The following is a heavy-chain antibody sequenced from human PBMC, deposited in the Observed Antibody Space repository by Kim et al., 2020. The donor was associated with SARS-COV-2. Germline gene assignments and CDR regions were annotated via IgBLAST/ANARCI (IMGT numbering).Heavy chain of an antibody. V-gene: IGHV4-31*03. CDR2: VYNSGTT. J-gene: IGHJ4*01. Sequence: SETLSLTCTVSGGSISSGGYFWTWIRQHPGKGLEWIGYVYNSGTTYYNPSLKSRVTISEDTSRNQFSLKLTSVTDADTAVYFCARGVYCGGYCYSGTDY. CDR1: GGSISSGGYF. D-gene: IGHD2-21*02. CDR3: ARGVYCGGYCYSGTDY.